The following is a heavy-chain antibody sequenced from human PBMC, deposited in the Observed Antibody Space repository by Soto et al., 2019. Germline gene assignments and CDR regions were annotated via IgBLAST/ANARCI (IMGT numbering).Heavy chain of an antibody. Sequence: ASVKVSCKASGGTFSSYTITWVRQAPGQGLEWMGGITPMFGTPNYAQKFRGRVTITADESTSTAYMELSSLRSEDTAMYFCARDGTLYDSRAYYYLYWGQGTLVTVSS. CDR2: ITPMFGTP. D-gene: IGHD3-22*01. J-gene: IGHJ4*02. V-gene: IGHV1-69*13. CDR3: ARDGTLYDSRAYYYLY. CDR1: GGTFSSYT.